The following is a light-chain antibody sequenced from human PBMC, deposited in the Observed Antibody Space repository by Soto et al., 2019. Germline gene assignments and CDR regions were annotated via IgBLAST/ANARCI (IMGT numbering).Light chain of an antibody. CDR1: QSISSY. CDR2: DAS. J-gene: IGKJ1*01. CDR3: QQRSNLLWT. Sequence: EIVLTQSPATLSLSPGERATLSCRASQSISSYLAWYQQKPGQAPRLLFYDASNRAAGIPARFSGSGSRTDFTLTISSLEPEDFAVYYGQQRSNLLWTCGQGTKVEIK. V-gene: IGKV3-11*01.